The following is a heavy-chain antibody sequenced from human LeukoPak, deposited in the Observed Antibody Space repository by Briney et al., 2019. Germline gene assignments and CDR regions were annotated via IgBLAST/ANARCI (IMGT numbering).Heavy chain of an antibody. CDR1: GGSIRSGTDY. V-gene: IGHV4-61*02. D-gene: IGHD3-10*01. J-gene: IGHJ3*02. CDR3: ARHPQATYYYGSGSYYAFDI. CDR2: IYMSGST. Sequence: SETLSLTCTVSGGSIRSGTDYWSWIRQPAGKGLEWIGRIYMSGSTDYNPSFKSRVTMSVDTSKNQVSLKLRSVTAADTAVYYCARHPQATYYYGSGSYYAFDIWGQGTMVTVSS.